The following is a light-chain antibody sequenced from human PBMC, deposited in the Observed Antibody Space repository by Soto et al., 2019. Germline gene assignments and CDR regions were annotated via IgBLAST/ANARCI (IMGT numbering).Light chain of an antibody. CDR3: QQYNSYPLT. CDR1: QSISSW. J-gene: IGKJ4*01. CDR2: KAS. Sequence: DIQMTQSPSTLSASVGDRVTITSRASQSISSWLAWYQQKPGKAPKLLIYKASSLESGVPSRFRGSGSGTEFTLTISRLQPDDFSTYYCQQYNSYPLTFGGGTKVDI. V-gene: IGKV1-5*03.